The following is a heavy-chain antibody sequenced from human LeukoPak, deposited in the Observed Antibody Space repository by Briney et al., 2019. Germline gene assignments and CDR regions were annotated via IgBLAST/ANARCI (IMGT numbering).Heavy chain of an antibody. J-gene: IGHJ4*02. CDR1: GYTFTSYY. Sequence: ASVKVSCKASGYTFTSYYMHWVRQAPGQGLEWMGIINPSGGSTSYAQKFQGRVTMTRDTSTSTVYMELSRLRSDDTAVYYCARVNTVKIQLWPPRFDYWGQGTLVTVSS. CDR3: ARVNTVKIQLWPPRFDY. CDR2: INPSGGST. D-gene: IGHD5-18*01. V-gene: IGHV1-46*01.